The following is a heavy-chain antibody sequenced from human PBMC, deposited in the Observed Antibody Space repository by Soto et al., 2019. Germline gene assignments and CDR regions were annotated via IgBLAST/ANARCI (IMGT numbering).Heavy chain of an antibody. J-gene: IGHJ4*02. V-gene: IGHV3-7*01. Sequence: GSLELSCAASGFTFSSYWMSWVRQAPGKGLEWVANIKQDGSEKYYVDSVKGRFTISRDNAKNSLYLQMNSLRAEDTAVYYCARDHPVYYDSRRFDYWGQGTLVTVS. CDR3: ARDHPVYYDSRRFDY. CDR1: GFTFSSYW. CDR2: IKQDGSEK. D-gene: IGHD3-22*01.